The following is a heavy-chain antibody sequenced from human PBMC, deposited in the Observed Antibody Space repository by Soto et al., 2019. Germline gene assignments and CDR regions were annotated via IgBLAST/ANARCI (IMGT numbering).Heavy chain of an antibody. CDR1: GGTFSSYT. D-gene: IGHD6-13*01. V-gene: IGHV1-69*02. CDR2: IIPILGIA. CDR3: ARGQKQLVPPSSYGMDV. Sequence: QVQLVQSGAEVKKPGSSVKVSCKASGGTFSSYTISWVRQAPGQGLEWMGRIIPILGIANYAQKFQGRVTITADKSTSTAYMELSSLRSEDTAVYYCARGQKQLVPPSSYGMDVWGQGTTVTVSS. J-gene: IGHJ6*02.